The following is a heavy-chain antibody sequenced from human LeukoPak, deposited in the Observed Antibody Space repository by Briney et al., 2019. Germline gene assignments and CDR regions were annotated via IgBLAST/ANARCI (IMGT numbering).Heavy chain of an antibody. Sequence: SETLSLTCTVSCASITNYYWNWIRQPAGKGLEWIGRIYTNGNTKYNPSLNSRVTMSVDTSKNQFSLRLSSVTAADTAVYYCARGGVPGAGNWFDPWGQGTLVTVSS. J-gene: IGHJ5*02. CDR1: CASITNYY. CDR2: IYTNGNT. V-gene: IGHV4-4*07. D-gene: IGHD2-2*01. CDR3: ARGGVPGAGNWFDP.